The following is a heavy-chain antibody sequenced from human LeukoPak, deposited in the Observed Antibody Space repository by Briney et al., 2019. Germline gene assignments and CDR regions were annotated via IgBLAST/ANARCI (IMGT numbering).Heavy chain of an antibody. CDR2: ISASGGST. J-gene: IGHJ4*02. CDR1: GFTFSTYA. V-gene: IGHV3-23*01. Sequence: GGSLRLSCAASGFTFSTYAMSWVRQAPGKGLEWVSAISASGGSTYYADSMKGRFTISRDNSKNTLYLQMNSLRAEDMAVYYCAKERTSSGYFDYWGQGTLVTVSS. CDR3: AKERTSSGYFDY. D-gene: IGHD6-19*01.